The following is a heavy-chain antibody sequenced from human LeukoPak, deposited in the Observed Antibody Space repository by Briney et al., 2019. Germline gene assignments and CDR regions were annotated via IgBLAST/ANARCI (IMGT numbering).Heavy chain of an antibody. Sequence: SEILSLTFAVHGGAFSGYYWSWIRQPTGKGLEWIGEINHSGSTNYNPSLKSRVTISVDTSKNQFSLKLSSVTAADTAVYYCARGRYCSSTSCYHNWFDPLGQGTLVTVSS. CDR1: GGAFSGYY. CDR3: ARGRYCSSTSCYHNWFDP. CDR2: INHSGST. V-gene: IGHV4-34*01. D-gene: IGHD2-2*01. J-gene: IGHJ5*02.